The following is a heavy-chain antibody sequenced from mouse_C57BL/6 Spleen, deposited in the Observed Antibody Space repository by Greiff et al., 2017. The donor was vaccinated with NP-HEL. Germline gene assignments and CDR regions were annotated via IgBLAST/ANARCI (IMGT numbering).Heavy chain of an antibody. CDR3: AMKDYYGSSYVY. V-gene: IGHV1-82*01. Sequence: QVQLKESGPELVKPGASVKISCKASGYAFSSSWMNWVKQRPGKGLEWIGRIYPGDGDTNYNGKFKGKATLTADKSSSTAYMQLSSLTSEDSAVYFCAMKDYYGSSYVYWGQGTTLTVSS. J-gene: IGHJ2*01. D-gene: IGHD1-1*01. CDR2: IYPGDGDT. CDR1: GYAFSSSW.